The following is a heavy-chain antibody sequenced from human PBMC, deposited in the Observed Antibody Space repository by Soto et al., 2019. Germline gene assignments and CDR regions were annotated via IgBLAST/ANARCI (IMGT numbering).Heavy chain of an antibody. J-gene: IGHJ3*02. D-gene: IGHD6-13*01. CDR1: GYSFTSYW. Sequence: GESLKISCKGSGYSFTSYWIGWVRQMPGKGLEWMGIIYPGDSDTRYSPSFQGQVTISADKSISTAYLQWSSLKASDTAMYYCARPRSSSWYGNAFDIWGQGTMVTVSS. V-gene: IGHV5-51*01. CDR3: ARPRSSSWYGNAFDI. CDR2: IYPGDSDT.